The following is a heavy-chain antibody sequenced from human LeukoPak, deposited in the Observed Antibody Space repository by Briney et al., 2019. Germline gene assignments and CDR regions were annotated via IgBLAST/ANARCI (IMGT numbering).Heavy chain of an antibody. Sequence: VGSLRLSCAASGFTFSDYYMSWIRQAPGKGLEWGSYISSSGSTIYYADSVKGRFTISRDNAKNSLYLQMNSLRAEDTAVYYCARSVDYDFWSEDIGLEYWGQGTLVTVSS. J-gene: IGHJ4*02. V-gene: IGHV3-11*04. D-gene: IGHD3-3*01. CDR1: GFTFSDYY. CDR2: ISSSGSTI. CDR3: ARSVDYDFWSEDIGLEY.